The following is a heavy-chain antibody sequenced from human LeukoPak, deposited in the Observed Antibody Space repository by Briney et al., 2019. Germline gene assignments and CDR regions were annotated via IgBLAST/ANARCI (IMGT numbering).Heavy chain of an antibody. D-gene: IGHD2-15*01. Sequence: INTYGGSTHYAKSVKGRFTISRDNSKNTLYLQMGSLRAEDTAVYYCARGRSAAEYDAFDIWGQGTLVTVSS. V-gene: IGHV3-64*01. CDR2: INTYGGST. J-gene: IGHJ3*02. CDR3: ARGRSAAEYDAFDI.